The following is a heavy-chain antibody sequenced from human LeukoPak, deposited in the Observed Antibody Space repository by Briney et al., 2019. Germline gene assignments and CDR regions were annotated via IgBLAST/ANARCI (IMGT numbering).Heavy chain of an antibody. J-gene: IGHJ3*02. CDR3: ARADYDILTASSDAFDI. V-gene: IGHV4-39*01. CDR1: GGSISSSGYY. Sequence: SETLSLTCCVSGGSISSSGYYWGWIRQPPGKGLEWIGSIYYSGSTYYSPSLKSRVTISVDTSKNQFSLNLSSVTAADTAVYYCARADYDILTASSDAFDIWGQGTMVTVSS. D-gene: IGHD3-9*01. CDR2: IYYSGST.